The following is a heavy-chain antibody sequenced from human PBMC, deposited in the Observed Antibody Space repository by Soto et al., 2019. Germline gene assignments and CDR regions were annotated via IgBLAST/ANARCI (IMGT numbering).Heavy chain of an antibody. J-gene: IGHJ4*02. Sequence: SETLSLTCTVSGGSISSYYWSWIRQPPGKGLEWIGYIYYSGSTNYNPSLKSRVTISVDTSKNQFSLKLSSVTAADTAVYYCARGVNSSDCDRGSFDYWGAGTLVS. CDR1: GGSISSYY. V-gene: IGHV4-59*01. CDR2: IYYSGST. D-gene: IGHD5-12*01. CDR3: ARGVNSSDCDRGSFDY.